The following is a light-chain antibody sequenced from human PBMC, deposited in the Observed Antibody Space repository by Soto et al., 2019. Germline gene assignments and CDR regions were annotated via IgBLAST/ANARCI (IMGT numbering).Light chain of an antibody. CDR1: QSTSSW. J-gene: IGKJ1*01. Sequence: DIQMTQSPSTLSASFGDRVTITCRASQSTSSWLSWYQQQPGKAPNVLIYDVSSLQSGVPSRFSGSGSGTDFTLTISSLQPEDFATYYCHQYSTYWTFGQGTKVDI. CDR3: HQYSTYWT. CDR2: DVS. V-gene: IGKV1-5*01.